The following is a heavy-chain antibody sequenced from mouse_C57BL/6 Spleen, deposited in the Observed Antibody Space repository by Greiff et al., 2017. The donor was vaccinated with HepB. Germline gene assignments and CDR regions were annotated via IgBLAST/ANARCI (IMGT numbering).Heavy chain of an antibody. V-gene: IGHV5-17*01. CDR3: ARRRWYFDV. CDR1: GFTFSDYG. J-gene: IGHJ1*03. CDR2: ISSGSSTI. Sequence: EVKLVESGGGLVKPGGSLKLSCAASGFTFSDYGMHWVRQAPEKGLEWVAYISSGSSTIYYADTVQGRFTISRDNAKNTLFLQMTSLRSEDTAMYYCARRRWYFDVWGTGTTVTVSS.